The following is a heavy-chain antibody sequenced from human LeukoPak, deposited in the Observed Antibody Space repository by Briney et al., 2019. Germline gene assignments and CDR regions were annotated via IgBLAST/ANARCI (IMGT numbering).Heavy chain of an antibody. CDR1: GGTFSSYA. D-gene: IGHD1-26*01. Sequence: ASVKVSCKASGGTFSSYAISWVRQAPGQGLEWMGGIIPIFGTANYAQKFQGRVTITTDEPTSTAYMELSSLRSEDTAVYYCARGVKGRSGSYYASFDYWGQGTLVTVSS. J-gene: IGHJ4*02. CDR3: ARGVKGRSGSYYASFDY. CDR2: IIPIFGTA. V-gene: IGHV1-69*05.